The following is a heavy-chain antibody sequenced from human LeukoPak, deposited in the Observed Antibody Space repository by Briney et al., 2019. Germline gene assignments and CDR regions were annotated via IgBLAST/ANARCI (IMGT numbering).Heavy chain of an antibody. CDR1: GGSISSYY. V-gene: IGHV4-4*07. D-gene: IGHD5-18*01. CDR2: IYTSGST. J-gene: IGHJ4*02. CDR3: ARAPYSYGSYYFDY. Sequence: PSETLSLTCTVSGGSISSYYWSWIRQPAGQGLEWIGRIYTSGSTNYNPSLKSRVTMSVDTSKNQFSLKLSSVTAADTAVYYCARAPYSYGSYYFDYWGQGTLVTVSS.